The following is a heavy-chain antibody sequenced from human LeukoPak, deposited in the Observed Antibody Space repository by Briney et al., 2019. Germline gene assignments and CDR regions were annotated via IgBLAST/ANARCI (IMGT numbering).Heavy chain of an antibody. CDR1: GFTFSSYE. CDR3: ARDRPHYYDSSGYFDY. CDR2: ISSSGSTI. V-gene: IGHV3-48*03. D-gene: IGHD3-22*01. J-gene: IGHJ4*02. Sequence: GGSLRLSCAAPGFTFSSYEMNWVRQAPEKGLEWVSYISSSGSTIYYADSVKGRFTISRDNAKNSLYLQMNSLRAEDTAVYYCARDRPHYYDSSGYFDYWGQGTLVTVSS.